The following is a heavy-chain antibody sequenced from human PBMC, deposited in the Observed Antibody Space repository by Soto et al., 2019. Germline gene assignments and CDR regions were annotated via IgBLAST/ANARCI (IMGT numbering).Heavy chain of an antibody. CDR2: ISGSGGST. V-gene: IGHV3-23*01. D-gene: IGHD6-13*01. CDR1: GFTFSNYA. Sequence: EVQLLESGGGLVQPGGSLRLSCAASGFTFSNYAVTWVRQAPGKGLERVSTISGSGGSTYYADSVKGRFTISSDNSKNTLYLQMNSLRAEDTAVYYCAKDQGSSWYEIDYWGQGTLVTVSA. CDR3: AKDQGSSWYEIDY. J-gene: IGHJ4*02.